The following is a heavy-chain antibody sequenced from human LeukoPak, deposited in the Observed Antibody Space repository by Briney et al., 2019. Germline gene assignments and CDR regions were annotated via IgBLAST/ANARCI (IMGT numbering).Heavy chain of an antibody. CDR1: GFTFSSYA. CDR2: ISGSGGST. D-gene: IGHD3-10*01. J-gene: IGHJ4*02. Sequence: GGSLRLSCAASGFTFSSYAMSWVRQAPGKGLEWVSAISGSGGSTYYADSVKGRFTISRDNSKNTLYLQMNSLRAEDTAVYYCAKDFHYYGSGSYSAFDYWGQGTLVTVSS. CDR3: AKDFHYYGSGSYSAFDY. V-gene: IGHV3-23*01.